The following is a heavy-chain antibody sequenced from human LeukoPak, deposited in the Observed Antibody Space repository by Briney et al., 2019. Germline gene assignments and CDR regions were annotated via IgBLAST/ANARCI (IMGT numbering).Heavy chain of an antibody. J-gene: IGHJ4*02. CDR3: ARDRLHYGEYEKTFDY. D-gene: IGHD4-17*01. CDR1: GFTFSSYS. CDR2: ITGSISTI. Sequence: GGSLRLSCAASGFTFSSYSMNWVRQAPGKGLEWVSYITGSISTIYYADSVKGRFTISRDNGKNSLYLQMNSLRAEDTAVYYCARDRLHYGEYEKTFDYWGQGTLVTVSS. V-gene: IGHV3-48*01.